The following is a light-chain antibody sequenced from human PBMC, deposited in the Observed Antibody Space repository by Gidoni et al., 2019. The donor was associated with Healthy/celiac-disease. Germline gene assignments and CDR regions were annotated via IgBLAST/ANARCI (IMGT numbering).Light chain of an antibody. V-gene: IGLV3-1*01. CDR2: QDS. CDR1: KLGDKY. CDR3: QSWDSSTAV. J-gene: IGLJ2*01. Sequence: SDELTQPPSVYVSPGQTASITCSGDKLGDKYACWYQQKPGQSPVLVIYQDSKRPSVIPERFSGSNSGNTATLTLSGTQAMDSADYYCQSWDSSTAVFGGGTKLTVL.